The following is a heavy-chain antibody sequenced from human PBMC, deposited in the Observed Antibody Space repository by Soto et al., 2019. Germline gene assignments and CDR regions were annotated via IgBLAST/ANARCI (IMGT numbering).Heavy chain of an antibody. CDR2: IYWDDDK. Sequence: QITLKESGPTLVKPTQTLTLTRTFSGFSLSTSGVGVGWIRQPPGKALEWLALIYWDDDKRYSPSLKSRLTIAKDTSKNQVVLTMTTMYPVDTATYYCAHWPYYDSSGFVDPWGQGTLVTVSS. D-gene: IGHD3-22*01. J-gene: IGHJ5*02. CDR1: GFSLSTSGVG. V-gene: IGHV2-5*02. CDR3: AHWPYYDSSGFVDP.